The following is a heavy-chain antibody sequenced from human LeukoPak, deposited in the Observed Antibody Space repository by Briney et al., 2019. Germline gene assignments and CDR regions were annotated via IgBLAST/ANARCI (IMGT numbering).Heavy chain of an antibody. V-gene: IGHV3-21*01. J-gene: IGHJ3*02. CDR1: GFTFSSYS. D-gene: IGHD3-22*01. Sequence: GGSLRLSCAASGFTFSSYSMNWVRQAPGKGLEWVSSISSSSSYIYYADSVKGRFTISRDNAKNSLYPQMNSLRAEDTAVYYCARDKDYYDSFDIWGQGTMVTVSS. CDR2: ISSSSSYI. CDR3: ARDKDYYDSFDI.